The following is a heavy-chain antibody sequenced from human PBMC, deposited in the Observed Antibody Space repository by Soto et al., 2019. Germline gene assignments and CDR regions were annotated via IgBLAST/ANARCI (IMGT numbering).Heavy chain of an antibody. CDR2: IYYSGST. CDR1: GGSISSYY. V-gene: IGHV4-59*01. J-gene: IGHJ4*02. CDR3: ARSSGSYSGFDY. Sequence: ASETLSLTCTVSGGSISSYYWGWIRQPPGKGLEWIGYIYYSGSTNYNPSLKSRVTISVDTSKNQFSLKLSSVTAADTAVYYCARSSGSYSGFDYWGQGTLVTVSS. D-gene: IGHD1-26*01.